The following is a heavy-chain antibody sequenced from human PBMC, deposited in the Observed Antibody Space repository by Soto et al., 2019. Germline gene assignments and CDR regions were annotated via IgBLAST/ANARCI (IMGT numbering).Heavy chain of an antibody. J-gene: IGHJ4*02. CDR2: IYYDGSNK. Sequence: QVQLVESGGGVVQHGRSLRLSCAVSGFTFSSYGMKWGRQSPGKGLEWLAAIYYDGSNKYYADSVRGRFTISRDNFKNTLYLHMNSLRAEDTAVYYCARDSKDDSSGYYAGFDYWGQGTLVTVSS. CDR3: ARDSKDDSSGYYAGFDY. CDR1: GFTFSSYG. D-gene: IGHD3-22*01. V-gene: IGHV3-33*01.